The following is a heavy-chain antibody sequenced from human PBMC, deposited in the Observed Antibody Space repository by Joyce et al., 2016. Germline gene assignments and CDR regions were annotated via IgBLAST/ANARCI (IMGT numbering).Heavy chain of an antibody. CDR2: MKTNSGLT. D-gene: IGHD1-14*01. V-gene: IGHV1-46*01. CDR1: GYTFTSHH. J-gene: IGHJ3*01. CDR3: ARDGTNYDFDL. Sequence: QVQLVQSGAEVKKPGASLKVSCKASGYTFTSHHMHWVRQAPGQGLEWMGIMKTNSGLTSYSQKFQGRVTMTKDTSTSTVYMELSSLRFDDGAVYFCARDGTNYDFDLWGQGTMVTVSS.